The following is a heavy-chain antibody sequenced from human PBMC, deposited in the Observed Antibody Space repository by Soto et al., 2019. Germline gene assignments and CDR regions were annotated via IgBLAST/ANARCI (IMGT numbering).Heavy chain of an antibody. CDR1: GGSISSSSYY. Sequence: PSETLSLTCTVYGGSISSSSYYWGWIRQPPGKGLEWIGSIYYSGSTYYNPSLKSRVTISVDTSKNQFSLKLSSVTAADTAVYYCARRSDERDYDILTGYRTFINYYYYGMDVWGQGTTVTVSS. D-gene: IGHD3-9*01. V-gene: IGHV4-39*01. J-gene: IGHJ6*02. CDR2: IYYSGST. CDR3: ARRSDERDYDILTGYRTFINYYYYGMDV.